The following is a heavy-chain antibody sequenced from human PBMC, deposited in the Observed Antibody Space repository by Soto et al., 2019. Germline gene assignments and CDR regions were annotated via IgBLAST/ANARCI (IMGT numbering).Heavy chain of an antibody. CDR1: GFTLNNYA. J-gene: IGHJ5*02. CDR2: ISRGGDST. Sequence: GGSLRLCCAASGFTLNNYAVSWVRQAPGRGLEWVSAISRGGDSTYYADSVKGRFTISRDDSKNTVYMQMNSLRAEDTAVYYCAKRVYCSSTKCQGFDPWGQGTLVTVSS. CDR3: AKRVYCSSTKCQGFDP. V-gene: IGHV3-23*01. D-gene: IGHD2-2*01.